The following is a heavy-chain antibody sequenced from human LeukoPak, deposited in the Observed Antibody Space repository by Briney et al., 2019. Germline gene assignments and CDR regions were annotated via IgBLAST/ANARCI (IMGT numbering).Heavy chain of an antibody. CDR3: ARALSQQLIRYSQD. CDR2: LSGSGANS. V-gene: IGHV3-23*01. J-gene: IGHJ1*01. CDR1: GFTFSNYA. D-gene: IGHD5-24*01. Sequence: PGGSRRLSCAASGFTFSNYAMSWVRQAPGKGLEWVSGLSGSGANSYYADSVKGRFTISRDNSKNTLYLQMNSLRADDTAVYYCARALSQQLIRYSQDWGQGTLVTVSS.